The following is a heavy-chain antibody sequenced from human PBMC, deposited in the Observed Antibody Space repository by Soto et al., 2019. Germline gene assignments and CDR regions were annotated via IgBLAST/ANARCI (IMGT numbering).Heavy chain of an antibody. D-gene: IGHD6-13*01. V-gene: IGHV1-69*13. CDR1: GGTFSIYA. CDR2: IIPIFGTA. Sequence: SVKVSCKASGGTFSIYAISCVRQSPGQGLEWMGGIIPIFGTANYAQKFQGRVTITADESTSTAYMELSSLRSEDTAVYYCAVEFSSSWTDAFDIWGQGTMVT. J-gene: IGHJ3*02. CDR3: AVEFSSSWTDAFDI.